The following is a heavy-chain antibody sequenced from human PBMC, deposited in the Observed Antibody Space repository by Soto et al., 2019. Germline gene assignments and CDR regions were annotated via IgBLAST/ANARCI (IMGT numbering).Heavy chain of an antibody. CDR2: ISSSRSTR. CDR3: ARVSPWIHLWSLDY. D-gene: IGHD5-18*01. J-gene: IGHJ4*02. V-gene: IGHV3-11*01. Sequence: QVQLVESGGGLVKPGGSLRLSCAASGFTFSDYYMRWIRQAPGQGLVWVSYISSSRSTRYYAGSVKGRLTLSGDNAKNSLYLQMNSLRAEDTAVYYCARVSPWIHLWSLDYWGQGTLVTVSS. CDR1: GFTFSDYY.